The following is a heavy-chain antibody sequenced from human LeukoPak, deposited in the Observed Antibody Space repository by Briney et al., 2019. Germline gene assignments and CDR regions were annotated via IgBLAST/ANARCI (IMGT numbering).Heavy chain of an antibody. CDR2: INHSGST. D-gene: IGHD6-19*01. V-gene: IGHV4-34*01. J-gene: IGHJ4*02. CDR1: GGSFSGYY. CDR3: ARVPSKDSSGWCGY. Sequence: SETLSLTCAVYGGSFSGYYWSWIRQPPGKGLEWIGEINHSGSTNYNPSLKSRVTISVDTSKNQFSLKLSSVTAADTAVYYCARVPSKDSSGWCGYWGQGTLVTVSS.